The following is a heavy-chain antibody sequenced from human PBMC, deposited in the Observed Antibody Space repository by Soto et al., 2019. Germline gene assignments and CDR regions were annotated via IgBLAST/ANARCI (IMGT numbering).Heavy chain of an antibody. V-gene: IGHV4-38-2*01. CDR1: GYSISSGYY. J-gene: IGHJ5*02. D-gene: IGHD3-10*01. CDR2: IYHSGST. Sequence: PSETLSLTCAVSGYSISSGYYWGWIRQPPGKGLEWIGSIYHSGSTYYNPSLKSRVATSVDTSKNQFSLKLSSVTAADTAVYYCARNADQQRKDLHKIASGKFGPLDPWGQGTLVTVSS. CDR3: ARNADQQRKDLHKIASGKFGPLDP.